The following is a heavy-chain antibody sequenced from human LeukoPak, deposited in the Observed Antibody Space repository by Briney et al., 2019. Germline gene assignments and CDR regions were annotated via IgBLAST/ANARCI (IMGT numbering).Heavy chain of an antibody. CDR3: AKDLDYDSSGLNYYYYGMDV. D-gene: IGHD3-22*01. V-gene: IGHV3-23*01. CDR2: ISGSGGST. CDR1: GFTFSSYA. J-gene: IGHJ6*02. Sequence: GGSLRLSCAASGFTFSSYAMSWVRQAPGKGLEWVSAISGSGGSTYYADSVKGRFTISRDNSKNTLYLQMNSLRAEDTAVYYCAKDLDYDSSGLNYYYYGMDVWGQGTTVTVSS.